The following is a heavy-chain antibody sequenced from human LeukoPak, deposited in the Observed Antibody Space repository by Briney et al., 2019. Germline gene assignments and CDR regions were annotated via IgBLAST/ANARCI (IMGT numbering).Heavy chain of an antibody. CDR2: IYTSGST. CDR3: ARQIIAAGKNYYGMDV. CDR1: GGSISSYY. V-gene: IGHV4-4*07. D-gene: IGHD6-13*01. J-gene: IGHJ6*02. Sequence: SETLSLTCTVSGGSISSYYWTWIRQPAGKGLEWVGRIYTSGSTNYNPSLKSRVTMSVDTSNNQFSLNLSSVTAADTAVYYCARQIIAAGKNYYGMDVWGQGTTVTVSS.